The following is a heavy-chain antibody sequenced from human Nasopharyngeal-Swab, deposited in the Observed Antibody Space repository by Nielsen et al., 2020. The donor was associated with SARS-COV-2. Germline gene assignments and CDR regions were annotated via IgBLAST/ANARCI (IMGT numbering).Heavy chain of an antibody. V-gene: IGHV1-3*01. CDR2: INAGNGNT. D-gene: IGHD5-24*01. CDR3: ARGRRNGYNLYYYYYYMDV. J-gene: IGHJ6*03. Sequence: ASVKVSCKASGYTFTSYAMHWVRQAPGQRLEWMGWINAGNGNTKYSQKFQGRVTITRDTSASTAYMELSSLRSEDTAVYYCARGRRNGYNLYYYYYYMDVWGKGTTVTVSS. CDR1: GYTFTSYA.